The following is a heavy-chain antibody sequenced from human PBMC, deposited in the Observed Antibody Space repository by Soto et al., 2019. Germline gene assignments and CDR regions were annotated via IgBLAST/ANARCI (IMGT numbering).Heavy chain of an antibody. Sequence: QLQLQESGPGLVKPSETLSLTCTVSGGSISSSSYYWGWIRQPPGKGLEWIGSIYYSGSTYYNPSLRSRVTISVDTSKNQFSLKLSSVTAADTAVYYCASRTGSLDWYFDLWGRGTLVTVSS. CDR3: ASRTGSLDWYFDL. CDR1: GGSISSSSYY. CDR2: IYYSGST. D-gene: IGHD1-1*01. V-gene: IGHV4-39*01. J-gene: IGHJ2*01.